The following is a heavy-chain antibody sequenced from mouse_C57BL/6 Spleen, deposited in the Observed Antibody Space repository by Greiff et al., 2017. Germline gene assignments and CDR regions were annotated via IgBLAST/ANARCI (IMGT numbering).Heavy chain of an antibody. CDR1: GYAFSSYW. D-gene: IGHD1-1*01. CDR2: IYPGDGDT. V-gene: IGHV1-80*01. CDR3: ARRTTVVATDAMDY. Sequence: VQLQQSGAELVKPGASVKISCKASGYAFSSYWMNWVKQRPGKGLEWIGQIYPGDGDTNYNGKFKGKATLTADKSSITAYMQLSSLTSEDSAVYFCARRTTVVATDAMDYWGQGTSVTVSS. J-gene: IGHJ4*01.